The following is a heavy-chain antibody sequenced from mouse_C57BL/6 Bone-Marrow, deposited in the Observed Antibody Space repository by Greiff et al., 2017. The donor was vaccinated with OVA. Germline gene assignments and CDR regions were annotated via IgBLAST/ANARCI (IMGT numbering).Heavy chain of an antibody. J-gene: IGHJ1*03. CDR3: ARAPYYWYFDV. CDR2: IDPSDSYT. Sequence: QVQLQQSGAELVMPGASVKLSCKASGYTFTSYWMHWVKQRPGQGLEWIGEIDPSDSYTNYNQKFKGKSTLTVDKSSSTAYMQLSSLTSEDSEVYFYARAPYYWYFDVWGTGTTVTVSS. CDR1: GYTFTSYW. V-gene: IGHV1-69*01.